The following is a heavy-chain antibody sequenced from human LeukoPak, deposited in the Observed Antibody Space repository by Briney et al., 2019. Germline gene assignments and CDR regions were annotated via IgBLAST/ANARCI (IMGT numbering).Heavy chain of an antibody. V-gene: IGHV3-23*01. D-gene: IGHD2-2*02. CDR3: AKRYTGIDY. J-gene: IGHJ4*02. CDR2: ISGSGGTT. CDR1: GVTFSSYA. Sequence: GSLRLSCAASGVTFSSYAMSWVRQAPGKGLQWVSGISGSGGTTYYADSVKGRFTISRDNSKNTLYLQMNSLRAEDTAVYYCAKRYTGIDYWGQGTLVTVSS.